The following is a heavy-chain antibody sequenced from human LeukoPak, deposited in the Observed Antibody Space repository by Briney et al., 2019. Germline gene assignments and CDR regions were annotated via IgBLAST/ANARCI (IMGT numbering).Heavy chain of an antibody. J-gene: IGHJ3*02. CDR1: GYTFTGYY. D-gene: IGHD3-22*01. Sequence: ASVKVSCKASGYTFTGYYMHGGRQAPGQGLEWMGWINPNSGGTNYAQKFQGRVTMTRDTSISTAYMELSRMRSDDTAVYYCARVDGIYYGSSGYPGDAFDIWGQGTMVTVSS. CDR3: ARVDGIYYGSSGYPGDAFDI. V-gene: IGHV1-2*02. CDR2: INPNSGGT.